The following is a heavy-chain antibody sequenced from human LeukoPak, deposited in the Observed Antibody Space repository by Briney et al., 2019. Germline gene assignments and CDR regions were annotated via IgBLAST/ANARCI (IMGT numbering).Heavy chain of an antibody. D-gene: IGHD3-10*01. Sequence: PSETLSLTCTVSGGSISNTNYYWGWIRQSPGKGLEWIGHIYYSGTTYYSPSLKSRVTISIDTSKNQFSLKLRSVTAADTAVYYCARHKGPKWFGELLYWGQGTLVTVSS. J-gene: IGHJ4*02. CDR2: IYYSGTT. V-gene: IGHV4-39*07. CDR1: GGSISNTNYY. CDR3: ARHKGPKWFGELLY.